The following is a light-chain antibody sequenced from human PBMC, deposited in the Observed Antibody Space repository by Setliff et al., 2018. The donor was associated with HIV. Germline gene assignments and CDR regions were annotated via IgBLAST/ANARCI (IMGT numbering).Light chain of an antibody. CDR1: NSNIGSNT. V-gene: IGLV1-44*01. Sequence: QSALTQPPPTSGTPGHRVIISCSGSNSNIGSNTVNWYQQLPGTAPKLLIYSNNQRPSGVPDRFSGSKSGTSASLAISGLQSEDEADYYCAAWDDGLNAFYVFGTGTKVTVL. CDR2: SNN. CDR3: AAWDDGLNAFYV. J-gene: IGLJ1*01.